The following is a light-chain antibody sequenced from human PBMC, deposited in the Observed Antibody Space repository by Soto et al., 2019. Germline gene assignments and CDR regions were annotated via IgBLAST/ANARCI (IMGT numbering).Light chain of an antibody. J-gene: IGKJ5*01. CDR1: QYINTR. CDR2: GAS. CDR3: QQYGSSPLIS. Sequence: EIFLTQSPASLSSSRCDIVTLSWRASQYINTRLAWYQHRPGQAPRLLIFGASIRDTGIPDRFSGSGSGRDFTLTISGLEPEDFAVYYCQQYGSSPLISVGQGTRLEIK. V-gene: IGKV3-20*01.